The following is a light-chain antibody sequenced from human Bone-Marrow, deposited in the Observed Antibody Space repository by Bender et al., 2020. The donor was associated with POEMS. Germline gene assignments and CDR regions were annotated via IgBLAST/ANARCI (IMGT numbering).Light chain of an antibody. J-gene: IGLJ2*01. CDR1: ISDVGRFNL. CDR2: EGN. V-gene: IGLV2-23*01. CDR3: CSYAGSTMVI. Sequence: QSALTQPPSASGSPGQSVTITCTGTISDVGRFNLVSWYQQHPGQAPKLIIYEGNKWPSGVSNRFSGSKSGNTASLTISGLQAEDEADYYCCSYAGSTMVIVGGGTKLTVL.